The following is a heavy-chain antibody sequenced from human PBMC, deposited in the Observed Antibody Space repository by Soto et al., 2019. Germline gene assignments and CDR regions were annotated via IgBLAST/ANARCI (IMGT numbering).Heavy chain of an antibody. D-gene: IGHD6-19*01. CDR1: GGTFSSYA. Sequence: ASVKVSCKASGGTFSSYAISWVRQAPGQGLEWMGWISAYNGNTNYAQKLQGRVTMTTDTSTSTAYMELRSLRSDDTAVYYCGRVGYSSGWYDYWGQGTLVTVSS. CDR2: ISAYNGNT. V-gene: IGHV1-18*01. CDR3: GRVGYSSGWYDY. J-gene: IGHJ4*02.